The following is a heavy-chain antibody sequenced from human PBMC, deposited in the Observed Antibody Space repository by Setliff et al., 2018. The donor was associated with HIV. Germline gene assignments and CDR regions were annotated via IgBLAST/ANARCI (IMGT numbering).Heavy chain of an antibody. D-gene: IGHD4-17*01. J-gene: IGHJ4*02. V-gene: IGHV4-59*10. CDR1: GGSFSGYY. CDR3: ARHVTVTYSHFDH. Sequence: SETLSLTCAVYGGSFSGYYWSWIRQPPGKGLEWIGRIYTSGSTNYNPSLKSRAIISLDTSKNQFSLRLSSVTAADTAVYYCARHVTVTYSHFDHWGQGALVTVSS. CDR2: IYTSGST.